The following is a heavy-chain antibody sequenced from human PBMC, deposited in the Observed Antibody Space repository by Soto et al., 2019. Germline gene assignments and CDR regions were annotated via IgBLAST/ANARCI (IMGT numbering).Heavy chain of an antibody. J-gene: IGHJ6*01. CDR2: ISSSSSTI. Sequence: GGSLRLSCAASGFTFSSYSMNWVRQAPGKGLEWVSYISSSSSTIYYADSVKGRFTISRDNAKNSLYLQMNSLRDEDTAVYYCAREGPAAAFNYYYGMDVWGQGTTVTVSS. CDR1: GFTFSSYS. CDR3: AREGPAAAFNYYYGMDV. D-gene: IGHD6-13*01. V-gene: IGHV3-48*02.